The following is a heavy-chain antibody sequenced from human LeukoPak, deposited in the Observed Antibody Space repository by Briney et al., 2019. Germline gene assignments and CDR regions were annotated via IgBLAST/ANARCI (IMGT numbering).Heavy chain of an antibody. CDR2: ISWNSGSI. J-gene: IGHJ4*02. Sequence: GRSLRLSCAASGFTFDDYAMHWVRQAPGKGLEWVSGISWNSGSIGYADSVKGRFTISRDNAKNSLYLQMNSLRAEDTALYYCAKDILLYDSSGYYDYWGQGTLVTVSS. CDR3: AKDILLYDSSGYYDY. CDR1: GFTFDDYA. D-gene: IGHD3-22*01. V-gene: IGHV3-9*01.